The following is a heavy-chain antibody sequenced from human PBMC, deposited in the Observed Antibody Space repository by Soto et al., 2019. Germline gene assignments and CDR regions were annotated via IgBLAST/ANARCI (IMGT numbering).Heavy chain of an antibody. Sequence: PSETLSLTCTVSGGSISSYYWSWIRQPPGKGLEWIGYIYYSGSTNYNPSLKSRVTISVDTSKNQFSLKLSSVTAADTAVYYCARGCRGITMVRGVTKPYYMDVWGKGTTVTVSS. D-gene: IGHD3-10*01. CDR3: ARGCRGITMVRGVTKPYYMDV. CDR2: IYYSGST. J-gene: IGHJ6*03. CDR1: GGSISSYY. V-gene: IGHV4-59*01.